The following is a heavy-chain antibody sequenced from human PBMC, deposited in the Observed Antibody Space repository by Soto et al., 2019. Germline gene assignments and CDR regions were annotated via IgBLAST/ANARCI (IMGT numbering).Heavy chain of an antibody. CDR2: FDPEDGET. CDR3: ATDGDYCTNGVYYSGDYFDY. V-gene: IGHV1-24*01. D-gene: IGHD2-8*01. Sequence: ASLKVSCKVSGYTLTELSMHWVRQAPGKGLEWMGGFDPEDGETIYAQKFQGRVTMTEDTSTDTAYMELSSLRSEDTAVYYCATDGDYCTNGVYYSGDYFDYWGQGTLVTVSS. J-gene: IGHJ4*02. CDR1: GYTLTELS.